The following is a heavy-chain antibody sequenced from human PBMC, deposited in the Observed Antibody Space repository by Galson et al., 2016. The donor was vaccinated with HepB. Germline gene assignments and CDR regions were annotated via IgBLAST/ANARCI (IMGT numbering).Heavy chain of an antibody. V-gene: IGHV5-51*01. J-gene: IGHJ4*02. CDR1: GYKFTNYW. D-gene: IGHD3-10*01. CDR3: ARLYVSGSYYLVGLGY. CDR2: IYPGDSDT. Sequence: QSGAEVKKPGDSLKISCKGFGYKFTNYWIGWVRQMPGKGLEWMGIIYPGDSDTGYSPSFQGQVTISADKSSSTAYLQWSSLKASDTAIYYCARLYVSGSYYLVGLGYWGQGTLVTVSS.